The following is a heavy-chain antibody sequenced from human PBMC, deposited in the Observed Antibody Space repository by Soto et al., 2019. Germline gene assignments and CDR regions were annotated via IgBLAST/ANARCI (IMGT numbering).Heavy chain of an antibody. CDR3: AKELRARDYCYYGRDV. CDR2: ISGSGGIT. V-gene: IGHV3-23*01. CDR1: GFTFSSYA. Sequence: GGSLRLSCAASGFTFSSYAMSWVRQAPGGGVEWVSAISGSGGITNYADSVKGRFTISRDNSKNTLYLQMNSLRAEDTAVYYCAKELRARDYCYYGRDVWGQGTTVTVS. J-gene: IGHJ6*02.